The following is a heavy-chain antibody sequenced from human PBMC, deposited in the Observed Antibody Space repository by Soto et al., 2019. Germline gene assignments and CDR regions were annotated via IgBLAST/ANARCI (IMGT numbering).Heavy chain of an antibody. CDR3: ARLGGYVSVGYYYLWDS. J-gene: IGHJ4*02. CDR1: DGSMNSDSSY. CDR2: ITNSGST. V-gene: IGHV4-39*01. Sequence: QLQLQESGPGLVKPSETLSLTCRVSDGSMNSDSSYWGWIRQPPGKVLEWIGVITNSGSTYHNLSLMGRDPMSVDASRNQFSLKLTSMTAADTAVYYCARLGGYVSVGYYYLWDSWGQGTLVTVSS. D-gene: IGHD3-22*01.